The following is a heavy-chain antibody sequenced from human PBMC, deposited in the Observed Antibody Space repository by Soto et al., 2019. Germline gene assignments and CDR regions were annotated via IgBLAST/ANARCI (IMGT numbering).Heavy chain of an antibody. V-gene: IGHV3-23*01. Sequence: GGSLRLSCEASGFTFNDFGMSWVRQTPGKGLEWVSTLNHDGRNTHYAASVEGRFTISRDNSKNTLYLQMGSLRAEDTAIYYCAKDAGNEESLFDYWGRGTLVTVSS. J-gene: IGHJ4*02. CDR3: AKDAGNEESLFDY. CDR1: GFTFNDFG. CDR2: LNHDGRNT.